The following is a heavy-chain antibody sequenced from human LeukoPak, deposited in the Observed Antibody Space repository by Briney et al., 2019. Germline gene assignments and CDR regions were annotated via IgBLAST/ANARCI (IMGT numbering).Heavy chain of an antibody. CDR2: IYYSGST. J-gene: IGHJ6*02. CDR3: ARGRPTYYGLDV. CDR1: GGSISSYY. Sequence: SETLSLTCTVSGGSISSYYWGWIRQPPGKGLEWVGFIYYSGSTNYNPSLKSRVTISVDTSKNQFSLHLDSVTPEDTAVYYCARGRPTYYGLDVWGLGTTVTVSS. D-gene: IGHD2-15*01. V-gene: IGHV4-59*08.